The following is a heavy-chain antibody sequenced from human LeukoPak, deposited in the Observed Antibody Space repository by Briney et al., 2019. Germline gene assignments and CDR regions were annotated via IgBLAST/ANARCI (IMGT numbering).Heavy chain of an antibody. V-gene: IGHV5-51*01. D-gene: IGHD6-19*01. Sequence: GESLKISCKGSGYGFINYWIGWVRQMPGKGLEWMAIIYPGDSDTKYSPSFQGQVTISADKSITTAFLQWSSLKASDTAMYYCAILSSGWYYFDYWGQETLVTVSS. CDR3: AILSSGWYYFDY. CDR1: GYGFINYW. J-gene: IGHJ4*02. CDR2: IYPGDSDT.